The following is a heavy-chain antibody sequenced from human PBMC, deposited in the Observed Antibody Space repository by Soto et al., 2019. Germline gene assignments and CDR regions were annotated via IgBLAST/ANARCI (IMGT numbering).Heavy chain of an antibody. D-gene: IGHD5-18*01. J-gene: IGHJ6*02. Sequence: QVQLVQSGAEVKKPGASVRVSCKASGYTFTSYDINWVRQATGQGLEWMGWMNPNSGNTGYAQKFQGRVTMTRNTSISTAYMELSSLRSEDTAVYYCARGKFDPTGGYSYGHYYYYGMDVWGQGTTVTVSS. CDR1: GYTFTSYD. V-gene: IGHV1-8*01. CDR3: ARGKFDPTGGYSYGHYYYYGMDV. CDR2: MNPNSGNT.